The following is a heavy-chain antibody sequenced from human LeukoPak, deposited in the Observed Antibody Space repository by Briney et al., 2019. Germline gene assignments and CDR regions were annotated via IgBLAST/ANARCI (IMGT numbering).Heavy chain of an antibody. J-gene: IGHJ4*02. CDR1: GFTFGDSA. CDR3: TRGGGGRGWYDY. D-gene: IGHD6-19*01. V-gene: IGHV3-49*04. CDR2: IRSKASGGTT. Sequence: GRSLRLSCTAPGFTFGDSAMGWVRPAPGKGLEWVSIIRSKASGGTTEYAASVEDRFTISRDYSKRIAYLQMNSLTTEDTAVYFCTRGGGGRGWYDYWGQGSLVTVSS.